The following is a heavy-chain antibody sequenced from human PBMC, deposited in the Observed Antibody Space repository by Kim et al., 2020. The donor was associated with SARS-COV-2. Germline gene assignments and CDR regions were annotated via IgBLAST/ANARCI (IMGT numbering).Heavy chain of an antibody. V-gene: IGHV3-74*01. CDR2: INSDGSST. Sequence: GGSLRLSCAASGFTFSSYWMHWVRQAPGKGLVWVSRINSDGSSTSYADSVKGRFTISRDNAKNTLYLQMNSLRAEDTAVYYCASRITMVRGVIMPYYYYGMDVWGQGTTVTVSS. J-gene: IGHJ6*02. CDR1: GFTFSSYW. D-gene: IGHD3-10*01. CDR3: ASRITMVRGVIMPYYYYGMDV.